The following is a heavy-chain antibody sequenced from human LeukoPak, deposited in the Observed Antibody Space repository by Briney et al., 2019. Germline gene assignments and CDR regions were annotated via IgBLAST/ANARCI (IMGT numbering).Heavy chain of an antibody. V-gene: IGHV5-51*01. D-gene: IGHD3-3*01. CDR1: GYSFTNYW. J-gene: IGHJ3*02. Sequence: GESLKISCKGSGYSFTNYWIGWVRQMPGKGLEWMGIIYPGDSDTRYSPSFQGQVTVSADKSISTAYLQWSSLKASDTAMYYCARAPKISYYDFWRGAFDIWGQGTMVTVSS. CDR3: ARAPKISYYDFWRGAFDI. CDR2: IYPGDSDT.